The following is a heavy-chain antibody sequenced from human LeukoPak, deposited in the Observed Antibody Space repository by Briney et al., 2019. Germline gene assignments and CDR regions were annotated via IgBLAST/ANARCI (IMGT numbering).Heavy chain of an antibody. J-gene: IGHJ4*02. D-gene: IGHD3-10*01. CDR1: GFTFNSYA. CDR3: AREDGYYFDY. Sequence: GRSLRLSCAASGFTFNSYAMHWVRQAPGKGLEWVAVISYDGSIKYYADSVKGRFTISRDSSKNTLYLQMSSVRAEDTAVYYCAREDGYYFDYWGQGTLVTVSS. V-gene: IGHV3-30*04. CDR2: ISYDGSIK.